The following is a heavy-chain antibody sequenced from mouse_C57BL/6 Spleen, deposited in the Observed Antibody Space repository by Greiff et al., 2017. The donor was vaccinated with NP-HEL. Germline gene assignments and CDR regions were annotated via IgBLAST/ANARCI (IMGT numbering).Heavy chain of an antibody. D-gene: IGHD3-3*01. CDR2: ISYDGSN. Sequence: EVHLVESGPGLVKPSQSLSLTCSVTGYSITSGYYWNWIRQFPGNKLEWMGYISYDGSNNYNPSLKNRISITRDTSKNQFFLKLNSVTTEDTATYYCARGDGSAMDYWGQGTSVTVSS. CDR3: ARGDGSAMDY. CDR1: GYSITSGYY. J-gene: IGHJ4*01. V-gene: IGHV3-6*01.